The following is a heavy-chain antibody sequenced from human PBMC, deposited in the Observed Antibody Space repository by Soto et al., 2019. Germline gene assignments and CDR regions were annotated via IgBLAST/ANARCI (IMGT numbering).Heavy chain of an antibody. V-gene: IGHV1-8*01. CDR1: GYTFTSHD. CDR3: ARWDYGVYARFDY. D-gene: IGHD4-17*01. Sequence: QVQLVQSGAEVKKSGASVNVSCKASGYTFTSHDINWVRQATGQGLEWMGWMNPNSGNTGYAQKFQGRVTMTRNTSISTAYMELSSLRSEDTAVYYCARWDYGVYARFDYWGQGTLVTVSS. CDR2: MNPNSGNT. J-gene: IGHJ4*02.